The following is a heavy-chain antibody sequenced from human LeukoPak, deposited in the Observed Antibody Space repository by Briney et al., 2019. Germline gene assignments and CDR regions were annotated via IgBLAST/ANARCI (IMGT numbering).Heavy chain of an antibody. Sequence: HAGGSLRLSCAASGFTLSSYSMNWVRQAPGKGLEWISHITWSGSAIFYADSVKGRFTISRDSAKNSLYLQMSSLRDEDTAIYYCARDAGNSGYGMDAWGRGTTVTVSS. CDR2: ITWSGSAI. CDR1: GFTLSSYS. V-gene: IGHV3-48*02. D-gene: IGHD5-12*01. J-gene: IGHJ6*02. CDR3: ARDAGNSGYGMDA.